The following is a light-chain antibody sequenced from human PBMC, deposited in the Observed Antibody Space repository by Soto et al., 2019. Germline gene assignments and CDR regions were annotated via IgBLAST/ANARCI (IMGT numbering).Light chain of an antibody. Sequence: AIRMTQSPSSLSASTGDRVTITCRASQGISSYLAWYQQKPGKAPKYLIYAVATLQRGVPSRFSGSGSGTDFTLTISCLQSEDFATYYCQQYNPLWAFGQGTKVDIK. CDR1: QGISSY. CDR3: QQYNPLWA. J-gene: IGKJ1*01. V-gene: IGKV1-8*01. CDR2: AVA.